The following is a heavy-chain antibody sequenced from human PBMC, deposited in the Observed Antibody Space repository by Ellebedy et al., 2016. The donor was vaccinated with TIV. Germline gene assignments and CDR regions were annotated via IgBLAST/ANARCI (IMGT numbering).Heavy chain of an antibody. Sequence: GESLKISXAASGFTFSSYGMHWVRQAPGKGLEWVAVISYDGSNKYYADSVKGRFTISRDNSKNTLYLQMNSLRAEDTAVYYCARDLYSSGWYRGGYFDYWGQGTLVTVSS. CDR3: ARDLYSSGWYRGGYFDY. D-gene: IGHD6-19*01. CDR2: ISYDGSNK. CDR1: GFTFSSYG. J-gene: IGHJ4*02. V-gene: IGHV3-30*03.